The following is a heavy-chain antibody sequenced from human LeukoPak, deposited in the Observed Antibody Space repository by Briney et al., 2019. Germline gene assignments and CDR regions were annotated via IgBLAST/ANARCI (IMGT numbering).Heavy chain of an antibody. CDR1: GGTFSSYA. D-gene: IGHD3-22*01. V-gene: IGHV1-69*01. CDR2: IIPIFGTA. J-gene: IGHJ3*02. Sequence: ASVKVFCKASGGTFSSYAISCVRQAPGQGLEWMGGIIPIFGTANYAQKFQGTVTITADESTSTAYMELSSLRSEDTAVYYCARDDSSGYYSSGAFDIWGQGTMVTVSS. CDR3: ARDDSSGYYSSGAFDI.